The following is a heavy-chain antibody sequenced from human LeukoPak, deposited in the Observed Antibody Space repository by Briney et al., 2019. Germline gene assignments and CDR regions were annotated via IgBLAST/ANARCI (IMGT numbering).Heavy chain of an antibody. Sequence: NPSETLSLTCTVPGGSIGTGASVSSYFWSWIRQPPGKGLEWIGYIYYSGSTNYNPSPKSRVTISVDTSKNQFSLTLTSVTAADTAVYYCARLVKGYSSAWFPSNFDYWGPGTLVTVSS. CDR1: GGSIGTGASVSSYF. CDR3: ARLVKGYSSAWFPSNFDY. CDR2: IYYSGST. J-gene: IGHJ4*02. D-gene: IGHD6-19*01. V-gene: IGHV4-61*01.